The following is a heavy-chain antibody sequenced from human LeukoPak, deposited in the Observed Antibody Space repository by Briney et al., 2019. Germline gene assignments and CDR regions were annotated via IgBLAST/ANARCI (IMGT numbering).Heavy chain of an antibody. CDR3: AKDSLRELWHQRTDAFDI. Sequence: PGGSLRLSCAASGFTFGSFVISWVRQAPGKGLEWVSAISGSGGSTYYADSVKGRFTISRDNSKNTLYLQMNSLRAEDTAVYYCAKDSLRELWHQRTDAFDIWGQGTMVTVSS. D-gene: IGHD1-26*01. CDR1: GFTFGSFV. V-gene: IGHV3-23*01. CDR2: ISGSGGST. J-gene: IGHJ3*02.